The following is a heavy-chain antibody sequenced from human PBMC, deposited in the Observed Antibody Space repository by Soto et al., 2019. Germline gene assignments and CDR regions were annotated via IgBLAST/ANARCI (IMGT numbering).Heavy chain of an antibody. Sequence: SETLSLTCAVSGGSISSSNWWSWVRQPPGKGLEWIGEIYHSGSTNYNPSLKSRVTISVDKSKNQFSLKLSSVTAADTAVYYCARDRYNWNYREWWFDPWGQGTLVTVSS. CDR3: ARDRYNWNYREWWFDP. CDR2: IYHSGST. V-gene: IGHV4-4*02. J-gene: IGHJ5*02. CDR1: GGSISSSNW. D-gene: IGHD1-7*01.